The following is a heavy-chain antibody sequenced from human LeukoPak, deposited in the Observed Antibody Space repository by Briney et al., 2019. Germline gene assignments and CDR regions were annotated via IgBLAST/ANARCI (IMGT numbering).Heavy chain of an antibody. CDR3: ARGPPNWGYDY. J-gene: IGHJ4*02. D-gene: IGHD7-27*01. CDR1: GYTFTIND. V-gene: IGHV1-8*01. CDR2: MSPNSGDT. Sequence: ASVKVSCKASGYTFTINDSNWGRQPTGQRPKWMGWMSPNSGDTGYAQKFQDRVTMTRNTSISTAYMELSSLRSDDTAVYYCARGPPNWGYDYWGPGTLVTVSS.